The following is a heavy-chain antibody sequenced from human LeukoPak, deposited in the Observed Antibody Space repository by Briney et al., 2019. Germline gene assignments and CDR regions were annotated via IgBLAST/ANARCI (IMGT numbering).Heavy chain of an antibody. CDR2: ITAYNGNT. CDR3: ARGRGYSYGGGFDP. Sequence: ASAKVSCKASGYTFTTYGISWVRQAPGQGLEWMGWITAYNGNTNYAQNFQGRVTMTTDTSTSTAYMELRSLRSDDTAVYFCARGRGYSYGGGFDPWGQGTLVTVSS. J-gene: IGHJ5*02. V-gene: IGHV1-18*01. CDR1: GYTFTTYG. D-gene: IGHD5-18*01.